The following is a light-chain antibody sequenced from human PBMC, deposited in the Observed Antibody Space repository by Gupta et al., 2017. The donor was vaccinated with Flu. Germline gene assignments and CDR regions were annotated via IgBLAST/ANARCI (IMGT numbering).Light chain of an antibody. V-gene: IGLV7-46*01. CDR2: DTS. Sequence: QPVVTPAPSLTVSPGGTVTLTCGSSSGPVTSSHYPYWFQQKPGQVPRTLIYDTSNRYSWTPARFSGSLLGGKGALTLSGAQLEDEAVYYCFLSFGDTFVFGPGTTVTVL. J-gene: IGLJ1*01. CDR3: FLSFGDTFV. CDR1: SGPVTSSHY.